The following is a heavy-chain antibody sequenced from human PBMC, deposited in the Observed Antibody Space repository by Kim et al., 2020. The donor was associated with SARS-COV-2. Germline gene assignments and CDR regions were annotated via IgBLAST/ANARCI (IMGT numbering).Heavy chain of an antibody. Sequence: VSVKSRITINPDTSKNQFSLQLNSVTPEDTAVYYCAQMIAVAGTNDAFDIWGQGTMVTVSS. V-gene: IGHV6-1*01. J-gene: IGHJ3*02. D-gene: IGHD6-19*01. CDR3: AQMIAVAGTNDAFDI.